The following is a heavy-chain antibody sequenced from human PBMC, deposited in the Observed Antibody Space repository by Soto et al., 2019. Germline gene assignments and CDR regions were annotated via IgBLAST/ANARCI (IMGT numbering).Heavy chain of an antibody. Sequence: PSETLSLTCAVSGGSISSSNWWSWVRQPPGKELEWIGEIYHSGSTNYNPSLKSRVTISVDKSKNQFSLKLSSVTAADTAVYYCARGGAAAGKAGGYNWFDPWGQGTLVT. D-gene: IGHD6-13*01. CDR1: GGSISSSNW. CDR2: IYHSGST. V-gene: IGHV4-4*02. J-gene: IGHJ5*02. CDR3: ARGGAAAGKAGGYNWFDP.